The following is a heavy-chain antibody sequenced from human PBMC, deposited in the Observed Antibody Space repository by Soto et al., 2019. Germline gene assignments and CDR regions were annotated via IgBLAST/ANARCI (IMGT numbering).Heavy chain of an antibody. CDR1: GGSVSNKTYY. D-gene: IGHD4-17*01. CDR2: VYYSGTT. Sequence: PSETLSLTCSVSGGSVSNKTYYWSWIRQPPGKRLEWIGYVYYSGTTNYNPSLKSRVTISVDLSKNQFSLRLSSVTTADTALYYCARTTAVPNTLRSRYFFDDWCQGTLVTVSS. V-gene: IGHV4-61*01. J-gene: IGHJ4*02. CDR3: ARTTAVPNTLRSRYFFDD.